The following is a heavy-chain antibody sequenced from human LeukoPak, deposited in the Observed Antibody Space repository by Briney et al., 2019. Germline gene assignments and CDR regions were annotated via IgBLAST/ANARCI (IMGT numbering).Heavy chain of an antibody. CDR1: GGTFSSYA. V-gene: IGHV1-69*05. CDR3: ARRRDGYNYYFDY. J-gene: IGHJ4*02. CDR2: IIPIFGTA. Sequence: TVKVSCKASGGTFSSYAISWVRQAPGQGLEWMGGIIPIFGTANYAQKFQGRVTITTDESTSTAYMELSSLRSEDTAVYYCARRRDGYNYYFDYWGQGTLVTVSS. D-gene: IGHD5-24*01.